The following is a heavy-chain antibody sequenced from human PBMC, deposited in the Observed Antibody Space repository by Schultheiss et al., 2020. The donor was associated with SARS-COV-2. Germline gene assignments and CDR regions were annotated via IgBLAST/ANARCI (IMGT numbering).Heavy chain of an antibody. V-gene: IGHV1-2*04. J-gene: IGHJ4*02. CDR3: ARGFRNGWDELDF. CDR2: ISPNSGDT. CDR1: GYTFTSYY. D-gene: IGHD6-19*01. Sequence: ASVKVSCKASGYTFTSYYMHWVRQAPGQGLEWMGWISPNSGDTNSAQKFHGWVTMTRDTSISTTYMELSRLTEDDTAVYYCARGFRNGWDELDFWGQGTLVTGSS.